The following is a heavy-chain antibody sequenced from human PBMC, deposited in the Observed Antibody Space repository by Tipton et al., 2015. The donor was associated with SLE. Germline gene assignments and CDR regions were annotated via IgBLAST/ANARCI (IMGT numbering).Heavy chain of an antibody. J-gene: IGHJ5*02. CDR3: ARLGSDAP. Sequence: TLSLTCTVSGGSISSHYWSWIRQPPGKGLEWIGYIYYSGSTNFNPSLKSRVTISEDTSKNQFSLKLSSVTAADTAFYYCARLGSDAPGGQGTLVTVSS. CDR2: IYYSGST. V-gene: IGHV4-59*11. CDR1: GGSISSHY.